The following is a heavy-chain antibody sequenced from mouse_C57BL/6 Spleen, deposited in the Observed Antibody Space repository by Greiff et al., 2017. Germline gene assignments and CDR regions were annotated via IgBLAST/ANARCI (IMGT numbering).Heavy chain of an antibody. J-gene: IGHJ4*01. Sequence: VKLMESGPGLVQPSQSLSITCPVSGFSLTSYGVHWVRQSPGKGLEWLGVIWSGGSTDYNAAFISRLSISKDNSKSQVFFKMNSLQADDTAIYYCAGPYGSKGGYYAMDYWGQGTSVTVSS. CDR1: GFSLTSYG. D-gene: IGHD1-1*01. CDR2: IWSGGST. CDR3: AGPYGSKGGYYAMDY. V-gene: IGHV2-2*01.